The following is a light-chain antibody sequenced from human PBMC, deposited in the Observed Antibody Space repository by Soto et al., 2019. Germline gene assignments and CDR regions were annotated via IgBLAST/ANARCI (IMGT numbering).Light chain of an antibody. CDR1: SSDVGAYSF. Sequence: QSVLTQPASVSGSPGQSITISCTGTSSDVGAYSFVSWHQQHPGKAPKLMIYNVYDRPSGISYRFSGSKSGNTASLTISVLQGEDEADYYCSAYTVSRTDVFRTGKRGTVL. CDR3: SAYTVSRTDV. V-gene: IGLV2-14*03. J-gene: IGLJ1*01. CDR2: NVY.